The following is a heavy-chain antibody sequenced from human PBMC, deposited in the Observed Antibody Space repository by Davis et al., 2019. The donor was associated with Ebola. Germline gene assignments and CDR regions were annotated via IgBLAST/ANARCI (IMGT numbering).Heavy chain of an antibody. CDR3: ARGYCSGGSCTHYYYYGMDV. D-gene: IGHD2-15*01. Sequence: GESLKISCAASGFTFSSYEMNWVRQAPGKGLVWVSRINSDGSSTSYADSVKGRFTISRDNAKNTLYLQMNSLRAEDTAVYYCARGYCSGGSCTHYYYYGMDVWGQGTTVTVSS. V-gene: IGHV3-74*01. CDR1: GFTFSSYE. J-gene: IGHJ6*02. CDR2: INSDGSST.